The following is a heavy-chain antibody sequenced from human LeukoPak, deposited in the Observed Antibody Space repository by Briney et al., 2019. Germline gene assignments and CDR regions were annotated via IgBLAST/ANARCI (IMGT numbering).Heavy chain of an antibody. J-gene: IGHJ6*02. V-gene: IGHV1-69*13. CDR3: AIDRRGYSSGWYADYYGMDV. D-gene: IGHD6-19*01. CDR1: GGTFISYA. CDR2: IIPIFGTA. Sequence: ASVKVSCKASGGTFISYAISWVRQAPGQGLEWMGGIIPIFGTANYAQKFQGRVTITADESTSTAYMELSSLRSEDTAVYYCAIDRRGYSSGWYADYYGMDVWGQGTTVTVSS.